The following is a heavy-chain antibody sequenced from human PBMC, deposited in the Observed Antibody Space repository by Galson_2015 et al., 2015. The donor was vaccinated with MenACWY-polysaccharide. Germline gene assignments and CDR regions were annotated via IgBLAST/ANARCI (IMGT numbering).Heavy chain of an antibody. CDR2: ISWNSGSI. J-gene: IGHJ4*02. CDR1: GFTFDDYA. V-gene: IGHV3-9*01. Sequence: SLRLSCAASGFTFDDYALHWVRQAPGKGLEWVSGISWNSGSIGYADSVKGRFTISRDNAKNSLYLQMNSLRAEDTALYYCAKDIGGYSYGYTDYWGQGTLVTVSS. CDR3: AKDIGGYSYGYTDY. D-gene: IGHD5-18*01.